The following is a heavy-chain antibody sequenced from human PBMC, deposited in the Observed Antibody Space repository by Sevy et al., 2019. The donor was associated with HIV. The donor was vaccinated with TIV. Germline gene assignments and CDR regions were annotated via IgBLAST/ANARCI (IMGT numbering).Heavy chain of an antibody. D-gene: IGHD5-18*01. Sequence: GGSLRLSCAASGFTLSTYWMNWVRQAPGKGLEWVANIKEGGSEKYYVDSVKGRFTLSRDNAKNSVSLQMNSLRVEDTAVYYCATGGPLVDTARIPWGMDVWGQGTTVTVSS. CDR3: ATGGPLVDTARIPWGMDV. CDR1: GFTLSTYW. J-gene: IGHJ6*02. CDR2: IKEGGSEK. V-gene: IGHV3-7*01.